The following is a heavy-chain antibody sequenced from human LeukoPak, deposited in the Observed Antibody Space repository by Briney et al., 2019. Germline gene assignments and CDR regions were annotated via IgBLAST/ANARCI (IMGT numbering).Heavy chain of an antibody. Sequence: SETLSLTCTVSGGSISSYYWSWIRKPPGKGLEWIGYIYYSGSTNYNPSLKSRVTLSVDTSKNQFSLRLTSVTAADTASYYCAREQYSSDWYGHDSWGQGTLVTVSS. D-gene: IGHD6-13*01. J-gene: IGHJ4*02. V-gene: IGHV4-59*12. CDR3: AREQYSSDWYGHDS. CDR2: IYYSGST. CDR1: GGSISSYY.